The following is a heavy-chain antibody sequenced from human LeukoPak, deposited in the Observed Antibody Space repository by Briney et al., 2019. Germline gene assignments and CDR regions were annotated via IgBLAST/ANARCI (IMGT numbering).Heavy chain of an antibody. CDR1: GFTVTTNY. J-gene: IGHJ4*02. D-gene: IGHD2-15*01. CDR3: AKDGTAVVVAATIDY. CDR2: IRYDGSNE. Sequence: GGSLRLSCAASGFTVTTNYMHWVRQAPGKGLEWVAFIRYDGSNEHYADSVKGRFTISRDNSKNTLYLQMNSLRAEDTAVYYCAKDGTAVVVAATIDYWGQGTLVTVSS. V-gene: IGHV3-30*02.